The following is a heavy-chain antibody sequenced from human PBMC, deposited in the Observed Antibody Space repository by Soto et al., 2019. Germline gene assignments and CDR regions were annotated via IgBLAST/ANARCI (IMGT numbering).Heavy chain of an antibody. J-gene: IGHJ6*04. CDR3: ARGFHYDFWSGYYTAYYYGMDV. D-gene: IGHD3-3*01. CDR1: GGPVSSGSYY. V-gene: IGHV4-61*01. Sequence: KASETLSLTCTVSGGPVSSGSYYGSWIRQPPGKGLEWIGYIYYSGSTNYNPSLKSRVTISVDTSKNQFSLKLSSVSAADTAVYYCARGFHYDFWSGYYTAYYYGMDVWGKGTTVPVSS. CDR2: IYYSGST.